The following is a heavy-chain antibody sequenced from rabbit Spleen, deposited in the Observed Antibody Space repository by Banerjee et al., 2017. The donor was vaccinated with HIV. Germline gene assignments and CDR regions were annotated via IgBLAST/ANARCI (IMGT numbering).Heavy chain of an antibody. V-gene: IGHV1S40*01. CDR3: ARDLVAVIGWNFNL. CDR2: IDSGSSGFT. D-gene: IGHD1-1*01. CDR1: GVSFSSNYY. Sequence: QSLEESGGDLVKPGASLTLTCTASGVSFSSNYYMCWVRQAPGKGLEWIVCIDSGSSGFTYFASWAKGRFTISKTSSTTVTLQMTSLTAADTATYFCARDLVAVIGWNFNLWGQGTLVTVS. J-gene: IGHJ4*01.